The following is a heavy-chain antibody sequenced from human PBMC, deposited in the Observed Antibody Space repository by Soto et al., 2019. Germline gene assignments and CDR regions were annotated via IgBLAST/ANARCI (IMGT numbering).Heavy chain of an antibody. CDR3: ARHHRYCTGGSCYAIDS. V-gene: IGHV4-59*08. J-gene: IGHJ4*02. D-gene: IGHD2-15*01. CDR2: IYYTGST. Sequence: QVQLQESGPGLVKPSETLSLTCTVSGGSISSYYWTWIRQPPGKEPEWIAYIYYTGSTSYNPSLKSRVTISLDTSKNQSALNLSSVTAADTAVYYCARHHRYCTGGSCYAIDSWGQGTLVTVSS. CDR1: GGSISSYY.